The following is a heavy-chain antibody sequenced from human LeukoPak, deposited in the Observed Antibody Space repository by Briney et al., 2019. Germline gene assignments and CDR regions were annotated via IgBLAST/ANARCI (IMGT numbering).Heavy chain of an antibody. CDR3: ARDNVGGKQLAQQGWFDP. D-gene: IGHD6-6*01. CDR2: IYTSGST. CDR1: GGSISSYY. J-gene: IGHJ5*02. V-gene: IGHV4-4*07. Sequence: PSETLSLTCTVSGGSISSYYWSWIRQPAGKGLEWIGRIYTSGSTNYNPSLKSRVTMSVDTSKNQFSLKLSSVTAADTAVYYCARDNVGGKQLAQQGWFDPWGQGTLVTVSS.